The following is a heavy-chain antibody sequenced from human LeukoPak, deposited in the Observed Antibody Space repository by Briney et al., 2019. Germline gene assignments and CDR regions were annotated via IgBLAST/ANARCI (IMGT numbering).Heavy chain of an antibody. J-gene: IGHJ4*02. Sequence: GGSLRLSCAASGFTVSSNYMNWVRQAPGKGLEWVSIIYGGDSTYYADSVKGRFTISRDNSKNTLYLQMNSLRAEDTAVYYCARELRSETYRSYYFDYWGQGTLVTVSS. CDR2: IYGGDST. CDR1: GFTVSSNY. CDR3: ARELRSETYRSYYFDY. V-gene: IGHV3-53*01.